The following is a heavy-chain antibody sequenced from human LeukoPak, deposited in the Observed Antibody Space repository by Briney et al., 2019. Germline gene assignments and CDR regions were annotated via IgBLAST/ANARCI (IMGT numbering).Heavy chain of an antibody. CDR2: INHSGST. CDR1: GGSFSGYY. D-gene: IGHD5-18*01. J-gene: IGHJ4*02. Sequence: SETLSLTCGVYGGSFSGYYWRWIRQPPGKGLGWIGEINHSGSTNYNPTLKSRVTISVDTSKNQFSLKLSSVTAADTAVYYCAREDYRGYSYGSPFDYWGQGTLVTVSS. CDR3: AREDYRGYSYGSPFDY. V-gene: IGHV4-34*01.